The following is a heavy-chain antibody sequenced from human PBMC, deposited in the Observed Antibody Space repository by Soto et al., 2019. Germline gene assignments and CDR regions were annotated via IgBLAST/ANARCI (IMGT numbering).Heavy chain of an antibody. CDR1: GGSFSGYH. D-gene: IGHD4-4*01. CDR2: INPSGSI. V-gene: IGHV4-34*01. CDR3: ATFVGATTVTRGSPRDY. J-gene: IGHJ4*02. Sequence: VQLQQWGAGLLKPSETLSLTCAVYGGSFSGYHWSWFRQPPGKVLEWIGEINPSGSINYNPSLKSRVTISVDASKNQFSLPLSSVTAADTAVYYCATFVGATTVTRGSPRDYWGQGTLVTVSS.